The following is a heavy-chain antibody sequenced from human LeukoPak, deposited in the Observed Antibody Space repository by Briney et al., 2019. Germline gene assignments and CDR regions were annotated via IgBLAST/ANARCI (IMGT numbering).Heavy chain of an antibody. Sequence: ASVKVSCKVSGYTLTELSMHWVRQAPGKGLEWMGGFDPEDGETIYAQKFQGRVTMTEDTSTDTAYMELSSLRSEDTAVYYCATTRPIVVVVAATGSFDYWGQGTLVTVSS. CDR1: GYTLTELS. CDR3: ATTRPIVVVVAATGSFDY. D-gene: IGHD2-15*01. V-gene: IGHV1-24*01. CDR2: FDPEDGET. J-gene: IGHJ4*02.